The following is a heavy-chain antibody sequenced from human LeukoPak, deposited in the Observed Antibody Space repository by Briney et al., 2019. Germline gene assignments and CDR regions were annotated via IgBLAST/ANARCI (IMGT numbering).Heavy chain of an antibody. D-gene: IGHD6-13*01. Sequence: PGGSLRLSCAASGFTFSSYGMSWVRQAPGKGLEWVSSFSGSGISTYYADSVKGRFTISRDNAKNSLYLQMNSLRAEDTAVYYCASSRGSWPDYFDYWGQGTLVTVSS. V-gene: IGHV3-23*01. CDR2: FSGSGIST. CDR3: ASSRGSWPDYFDY. CDR1: GFTFSSYG. J-gene: IGHJ4*02.